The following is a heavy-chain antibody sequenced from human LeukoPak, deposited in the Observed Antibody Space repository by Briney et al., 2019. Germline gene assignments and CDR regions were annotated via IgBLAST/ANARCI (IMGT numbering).Heavy chain of an antibody. V-gene: IGHV3-48*01. CDR1: GFTFSTYT. CDR3: ARDLAY. CDR2: TSNTGSST. Sequence: GGSLRLSCAASGFTFSTYTMNWVRQAPGKGLEWVSYTSNTGSSTYYADSVKGRFTISRDNAKNSLYLQMSSLRAEDTAVYYCARDLAYWGQGTLVTVSS. J-gene: IGHJ4*02.